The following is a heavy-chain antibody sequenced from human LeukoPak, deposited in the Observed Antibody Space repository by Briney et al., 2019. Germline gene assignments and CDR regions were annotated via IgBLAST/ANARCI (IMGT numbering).Heavy chain of an antibody. CDR3: ARDVAVAGQFDY. CDR1: GGSISSYY. Sequence: SETLSLICTVSGGSISSYYWSWIRQPPGKGLEWIGYIYYSGSTNYNPSLKSRVTISVDTSKNQFSLKLSSVTAADTAVYYCARDVAVAGQFDYWGQGTLVTVSS. V-gene: IGHV4-59*01. CDR2: IYYSGST. J-gene: IGHJ4*02. D-gene: IGHD6-19*01.